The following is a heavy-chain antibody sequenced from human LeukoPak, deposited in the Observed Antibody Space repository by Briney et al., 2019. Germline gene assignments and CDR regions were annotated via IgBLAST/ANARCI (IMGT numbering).Heavy chain of an antibody. Sequence: SETLSLTCTVSGGSISRYYWSWLRQPPGKGLEWIGYIYYTGSTDYNPSLKSRVTISVNTSKNQFSMKLSSVTAADTAVYYCARNDFWSGFYPFDPWGQGTLVTVSS. V-gene: IGHV4-59*01. D-gene: IGHD3-3*01. CDR3: ARNDFWSGFYPFDP. CDR2: IYYTGST. J-gene: IGHJ5*02. CDR1: GGSISRYY.